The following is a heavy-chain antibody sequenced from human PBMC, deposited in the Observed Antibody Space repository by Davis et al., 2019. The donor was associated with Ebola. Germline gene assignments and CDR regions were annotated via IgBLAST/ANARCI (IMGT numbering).Heavy chain of an antibody. J-gene: IGHJ4*02. CDR2: INHSGST. V-gene: IGHV4-39*07. CDR1: GGSISSGGYY. CDR3: ARDSGFWGGYQFDY. Sequence: SETLSLTCTVSGGSISSGGYYWGWIRQPPGKGLEWIGEINHSGSTNYNPPLKSRVTISVDTSKNQFSLKLSSVTAADTAVYYCARDSGFWGGYQFDYWGQGTLVIVSS. D-gene: IGHD3-3*01.